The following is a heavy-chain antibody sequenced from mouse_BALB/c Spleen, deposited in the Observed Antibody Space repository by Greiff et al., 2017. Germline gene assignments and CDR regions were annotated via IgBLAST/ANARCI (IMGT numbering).Heavy chain of an antibody. CDR3: ARVTNYYGRSYGYCDV. CDR1: GFTFSDYY. CDR2: ISDGGSYT. J-gene: IGHJ1*01. Sequence: DVKLVESGGGLVKPGGSLKLSCAASGFTFSDYYMYWVRQTPEKRLEWVATISDGGSYTYYPDSVKGRFTISRDNAKNNLYLQMSSLKSEDTAMYYCARVTNYYGRSYGYCDVWGAGTTVTVSS. D-gene: IGHD1-1*01. V-gene: IGHV5-4*02.